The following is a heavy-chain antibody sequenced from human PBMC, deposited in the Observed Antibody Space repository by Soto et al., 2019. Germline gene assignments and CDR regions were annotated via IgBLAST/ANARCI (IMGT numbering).Heavy chain of an antibody. J-gene: IGHJ6*03. Sequence: GGSLRLSCAASGFTFSSYSMNWVRQAPGKGLEWVSYISSSSSTIYYADSVKGRFTISRDNAKNSLYLQMNSLRAEDTAVYYCARDEQYCSSTSCYYYYYMDVWGKGTTVTVSS. D-gene: IGHD2-2*01. V-gene: IGHV3-48*01. CDR2: ISSSSSTI. CDR3: ARDEQYCSSTSCYYYYYMDV. CDR1: GFTFSSYS.